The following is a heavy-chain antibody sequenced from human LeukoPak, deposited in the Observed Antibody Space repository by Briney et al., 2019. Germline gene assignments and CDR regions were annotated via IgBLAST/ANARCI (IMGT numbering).Heavy chain of an antibody. J-gene: IGHJ4*02. CDR1: GFTFGSHA. V-gene: IGHV3-23*01. D-gene: IGHD5-18*01. Sequence: GGSLRLSCEASGFTFGSHAMYWVRQAPGKGLEWVAGIFGSGGSPHYADPVKGRFTVSRDNSRNTVYPQINSLRAEDTAVYYCGKTTVGYSSGQKPAWPVDYWGQGTLVTVSS. CDR3: GKTTVGYSSGQKPAWPVDY. CDR2: IFGSGGSP.